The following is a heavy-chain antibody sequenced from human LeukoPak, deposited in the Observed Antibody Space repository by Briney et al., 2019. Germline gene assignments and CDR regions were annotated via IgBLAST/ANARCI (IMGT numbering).Heavy chain of an antibody. Sequence: GGSLRLSCAASGFTFSGYGMHWVRQAPGKGLEWVAVIWYDGSNKYYADSVKGRFTISRDNSKNTLYLQMNSLRAEDTAVYYCARGMRGSSGWCYHSPYYFDYWGQGTLVTVSS. CDR3: ARGMRGSSGWCYHSPYYFDY. D-gene: IGHD6-19*01. CDR1: GFTFSGYG. V-gene: IGHV3-33*01. CDR2: IWYDGSNK. J-gene: IGHJ4*02.